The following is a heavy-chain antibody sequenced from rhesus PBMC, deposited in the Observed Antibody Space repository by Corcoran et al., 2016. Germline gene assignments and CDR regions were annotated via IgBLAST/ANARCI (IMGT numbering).Heavy chain of an antibody. CDR3: AREGWIQWVQTIDY. D-gene: IGHD5-30*01. Sequence: QVQLQESGPGLVKPSATLSLTCAVSGGSFSSYWWSWIRQPPGTGLEWIGGSNGNSGSTNYNPSLKSRVTISKDASKNQFSLKLSSVTAADTAVYYCAREGWIQWVQTIDYWGQGVLVTVSS. CDR2: SNGNSGST. V-gene: IGHV4-80*01. CDR1: GGSFSSYW. J-gene: IGHJ4*01.